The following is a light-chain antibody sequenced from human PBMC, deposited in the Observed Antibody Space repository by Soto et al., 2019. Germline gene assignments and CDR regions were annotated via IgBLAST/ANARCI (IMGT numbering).Light chain of an antibody. CDR2: GAS. V-gene: IGKV3-20*01. CDR1: QSVSSSY. Sequence: EIVLTQSPGTLSLSPGERATLSCRASQSVSSSYLAWYQQKPGQAPRLLIFGASNRANGIPDRFSGSGSGTDFTLTISRLEPEDFAVYYCQQYGSSGTFGQGTKV. J-gene: IGKJ1*01. CDR3: QQYGSSGT.